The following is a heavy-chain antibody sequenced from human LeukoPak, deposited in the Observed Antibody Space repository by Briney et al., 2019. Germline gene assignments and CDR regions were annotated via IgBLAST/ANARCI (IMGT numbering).Heavy chain of an antibody. CDR1: GGSISRYY. J-gene: IGHJ4*02. CDR3: ARSYDSSGYWLDY. Sequence: SETLSLTCTVSGGSISRYYWTWIRQPPGKGLELIGYIYYSGSTKYNPSLKSRVSISLDTSKNQFSLKLSSVTAADTAVYYCARSYDSSGYWLDYWGQGTLVTVSS. V-gene: IGHV4-59*01. D-gene: IGHD3-22*01. CDR2: IYYSGST.